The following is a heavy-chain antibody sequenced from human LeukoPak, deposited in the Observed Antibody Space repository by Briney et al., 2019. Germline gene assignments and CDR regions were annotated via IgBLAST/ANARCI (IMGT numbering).Heavy chain of an antibody. V-gene: IGHV4-34*01. CDR3: ARVRSGSYFPPDY. CDR1: GGSFSGYY. Sequence: SETLSLTCAVYGGSFSGYYWSWIRQPPGKGLEWIGEINHSGSTNYNPSLKSRVTISVDTSKNQFSLKLSSVTAADTAVYYCARVRSGSYFPPDYWGQGTLVTASS. J-gene: IGHJ4*02. CDR2: INHSGST. D-gene: IGHD1-26*01.